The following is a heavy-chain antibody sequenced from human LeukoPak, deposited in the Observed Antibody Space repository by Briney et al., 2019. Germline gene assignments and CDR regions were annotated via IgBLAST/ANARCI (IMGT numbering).Heavy chain of an antibody. Sequence: SETLSLTCTVSGGSISSSSYYWGWIRQPPGKGLDWIGSIYCSGSTYYNPSLKSRVTISVDTSKNQFSLKLSSVTAADTAVYYCARLDYGDYRGAFDIWGQGTMVTVSS. CDR3: ARLDYGDYRGAFDI. V-gene: IGHV4-39*01. CDR2: IYCSGST. CDR1: GGSISSSSYY. D-gene: IGHD4-17*01. J-gene: IGHJ3*02.